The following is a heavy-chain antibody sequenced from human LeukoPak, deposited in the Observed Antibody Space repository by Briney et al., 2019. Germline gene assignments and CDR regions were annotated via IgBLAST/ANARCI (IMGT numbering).Heavy chain of an antibody. Sequence: PSETLSLTCAVYGGSFSGYYWGWIRQPPGKGLEWIGSIYHSGSTYYNPSLKSRVTISVDTSKNQFSLKLSSVTAADTAVYYCARDKVLWFGELLSYYYMDVWGKGTTVTVSS. J-gene: IGHJ6*03. V-gene: IGHV4-38-2*01. CDR1: GGSFSGYY. CDR2: IYHSGST. D-gene: IGHD3-10*01. CDR3: ARDKVLWFGELLSYYYMDV.